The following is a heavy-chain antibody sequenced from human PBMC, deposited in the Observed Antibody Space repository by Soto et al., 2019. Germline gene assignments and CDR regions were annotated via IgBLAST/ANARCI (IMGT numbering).Heavy chain of an antibody. Sequence: GESLKISCKGSGYSFTSYWISWVRQMPGKGLEWMGRIDPSDSYTNYSPSFRGHVTMSVDKSVRTAYLQWSGLKASDNAKLFCATQHRSLSKIKGGGFAPGGQETLVPVPS. V-gene: IGHV5-10-1*01. J-gene: IGHJ5*02. CDR3: ATQHRSLSKIKGGGFAP. CDR1: GYSFTSYW. CDR2: IDPSDSYT. D-gene: IGHD1-1*01.